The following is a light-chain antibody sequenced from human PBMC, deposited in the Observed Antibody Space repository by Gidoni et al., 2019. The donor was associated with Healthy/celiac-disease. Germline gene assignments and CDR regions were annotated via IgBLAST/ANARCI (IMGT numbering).Light chain of an antibody. J-gene: IGKJ1*01. CDR3: QQYGSSPPWT. V-gene: IGKV3-20*01. Sequence: EIVLTQSPGTLSLSPGDRATLSCRASQSVSSSYLAWYQQKPGHAPRLLLYGASSRATGIPDRFSGSGSGTDFTLTISRLEPEDFAVYYCQQYGSSPPWTFGQGTKVEIK. CDR2: GAS. CDR1: QSVSSSY.